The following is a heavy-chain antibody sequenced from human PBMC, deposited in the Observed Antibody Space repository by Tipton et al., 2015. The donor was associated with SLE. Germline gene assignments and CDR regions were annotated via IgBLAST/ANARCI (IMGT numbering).Heavy chain of an antibody. J-gene: IGHJ5*02. Sequence: LRLSCTVSGASISSYYWSWIRQPPGKGLEWIGYLSYSGSTKYNPSLKSRVTISVDTSENQLSLKLTSVTAADTAVYYCARGSYDYDSRGSYASWGQGTLVIVSS. D-gene: IGHD3-22*01. CDR3: ARGSYDYDSRGSYAS. CDR2: LSYSGST. CDR1: GASISSYY. V-gene: IGHV4-59*01.